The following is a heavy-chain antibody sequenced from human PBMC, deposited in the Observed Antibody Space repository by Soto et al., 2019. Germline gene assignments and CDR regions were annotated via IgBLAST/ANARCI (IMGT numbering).Heavy chain of an antibody. CDR3: AKHRATTGTTRLEFDY. CDR2: ISGSGDSI. J-gene: IGHJ4*02. D-gene: IGHD1-1*01. V-gene: IGHV3-23*01. CDR1: GFTFSSYA. Sequence: PGGSLRLSCAASGFTFSSYAMTWVRQAPGKGLEWVSGISGSGDSIYNADSVKGRFTISRDNSKNTLYLQMNSLRAEDTALHYCAKHRATTGTTRLEFDYWGQGTPVTVSS.